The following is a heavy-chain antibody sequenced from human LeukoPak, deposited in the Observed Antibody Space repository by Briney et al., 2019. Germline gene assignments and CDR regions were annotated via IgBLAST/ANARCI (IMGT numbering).Heavy chain of an antibody. Sequence: GGSLRLSCAASGFTFSDYAMNWVRQALGRGLEWVSTISYSGGNTYYADPVKGRFTISRDNSKNTLYLQMNSLRAEDTAIYYCAKARYCSGGTCPEWFDPWGQGTLVTLSS. CDR1: GFTFSDYA. CDR2: ISYSGGNT. J-gene: IGHJ5*02. V-gene: IGHV3-23*01. D-gene: IGHD2-15*01. CDR3: AKARYCSGGTCPEWFDP.